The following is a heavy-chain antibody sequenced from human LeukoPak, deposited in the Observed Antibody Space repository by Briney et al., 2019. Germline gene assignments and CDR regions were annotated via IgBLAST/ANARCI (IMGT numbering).Heavy chain of an antibody. D-gene: IGHD3-22*01. V-gene: IGHV4-59*01. CDR2: IYYSGST. J-gene: IGHJ4*02. CDR3: ARDRGYYYDSSGYDY. CDR1: GGSISSYY. Sequence: SETLSLTCTVSGGSISSYYWSWIRQPPGKGLEWIGYIYYSGSTNYNPSLKSRVTISVDTSKNQLSLKLSSVTAADTAVYYCARDRGYYYDSSGYDYWGQGTLVTVSS.